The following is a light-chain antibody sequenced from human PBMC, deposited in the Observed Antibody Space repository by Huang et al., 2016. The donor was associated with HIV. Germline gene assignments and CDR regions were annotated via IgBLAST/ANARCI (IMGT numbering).Light chain of an antibody. CDR1: QSVISY. CDR3: QQRSNWPRT. CDR2: DAS. J-gene: IGKJ1*01. V-gene: IGKV3-11*01. Sequence: EVVLTQSPATLSLSPGERDTLSCRASQSVISYLAWYQQKPGQAPRLLIYDASNRATGIPARVSGSGSGTDFTLTISSLEPEDFAVYYCQQRSNWPRTFGQGTKVEIK.